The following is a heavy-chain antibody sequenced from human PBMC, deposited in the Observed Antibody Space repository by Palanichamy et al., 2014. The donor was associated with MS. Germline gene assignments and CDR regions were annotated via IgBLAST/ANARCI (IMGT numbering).Heavy chain of an antibody. J-gene: IGHJ4*02. V-gene: IGHV3-30*02. CDR2: IRYDGSNK. CDR3: AKAVRGAEDLDY. D-gene: IGHD3-10*01. CDR1: GFTFSSYG. Sequence: QVQLVESGGGVVQPGGSLRLSCAASGFTFSSYGMHWVRQAPGKGLEWVAFIRYDGSNKYYADSVKGRFTISRDNSKNTLYLQMNSLRAEDTAVYYCAKAVRGAEDLDYWGQGTLVTVSS.